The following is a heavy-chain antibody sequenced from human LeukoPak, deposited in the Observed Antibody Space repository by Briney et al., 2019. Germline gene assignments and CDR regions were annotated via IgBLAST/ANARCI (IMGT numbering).Heavy chain of an antibody. CDR1: GGSISSSSYY. J-gene: IGHJ5*02. V-gene: IGHV4-39*02. D-gene: IGHD3-10*01. CDR2: IYYSGST. CDR3: AREVMVRGVPTNWFDP. Sequence: SETLCLTCTVSGGSISSSSYYWGWIRQPPGKGPEWIGSIYYSGSTYYNPSLKSRVTISVDTSKNQFSLKLSSVTAADTAVYYCAREVMVRGVPTNWFDPWGQGTLVTVSS.